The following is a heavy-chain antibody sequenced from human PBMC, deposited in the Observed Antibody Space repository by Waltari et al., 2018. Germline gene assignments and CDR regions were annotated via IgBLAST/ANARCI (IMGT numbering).Heavy chain of an antibody. CDR3: ARSGKKYYFDY. CDR1: GYTFTGYY. D-gene: IGHD3-10*01. CDR2: INPNRGGT. V-gene: IGHV1-2*02. J-gene: IGHJ4*02. Sequence: QVQLVQSGAEVKKPGASVKVSCKASGYTFTGYYMHWVRQAPGQGLEWMGWINPNRGGTNYAQKFQGRVTMTRDTSISTAYMELSRLRSDDTAVYYCARSGKKYYFDYWGQGTLVTVSS.